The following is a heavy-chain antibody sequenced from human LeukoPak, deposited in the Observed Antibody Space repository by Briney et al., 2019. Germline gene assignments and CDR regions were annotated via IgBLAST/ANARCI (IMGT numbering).Heavy chain of an antibody. Sequence: ASVKVSCRASGYTFTSYGISWVRQAPGQGLEWMGWMNPSSGNTGYAQKFQGRVTMTRNTSISTAYMELSSLRSEDTAVYYCARRTGDNWGFDYWGQGTLVTVSS. CDR1: GYTFTSYG. V-gene: IGHV1-8*02. CDR2: MNPSSGNT. CDR3: ARRTGDNWGFDY. J-gene: IGHJ4*02. D-gene: IGHD7-27*01.